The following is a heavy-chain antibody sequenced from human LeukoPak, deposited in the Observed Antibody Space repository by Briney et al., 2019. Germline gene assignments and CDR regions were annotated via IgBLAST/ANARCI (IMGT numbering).Heavy chain of an antibody. D-gene: IGHD3-16*01. CDR1: GFTVITNY. V-gene: IGHV3-66*01. CDR3: ARDRPAGGVGDFDH. Sequence: GGSLRLSCAASGFTVITNYMSWVRQAPGKGLEWVSAIYTDGSTYYAGSVKGRFTISRDNSENTLYLQMNSLRVEDTAVYYCARDRPAGGVGDFDHWGQGTLVTVSS. CDR2: IYTDGST. J-gene: IGHJ4*02.